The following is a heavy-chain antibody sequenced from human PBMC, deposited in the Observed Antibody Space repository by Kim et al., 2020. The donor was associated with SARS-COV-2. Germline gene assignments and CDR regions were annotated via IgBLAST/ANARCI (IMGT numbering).Heavy chain of an antibody. V-gene: IGHV3-13*01. CDR1: GFTFSSYD. CDR3: ARGAGHSSSWYYYYYGMDV. Sequence: GGSLRLSCAASGFTFSSYDMHWVRQATGKGLEWVSAIGTAGDTYYPGSVKGRFTISRENAKNSLYLQMNSLRAGDTAVYYCARGAGHSSSWYYYYYGMDVWGQGTTVTVSS. CDR2: IGTAGDT. D-gene: IGHD6-13*01. J-gene: IGHJ6*02.